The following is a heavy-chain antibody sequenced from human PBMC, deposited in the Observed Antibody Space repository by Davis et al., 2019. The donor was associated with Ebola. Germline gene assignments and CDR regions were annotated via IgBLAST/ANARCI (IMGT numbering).Heavy chain of an antibody. V-gene: IGHV3-48*04. CDR3: AKTRTYCSCMDV. Sequence: GESLKISCAASGFTFSSYGMNWVRQAPGKGLEWVSYISSSGSTIYYADSVKGRFTISRDNAKNSLYLQMNSLRAEDTAVYYCAKTRTYCSCMDVWGQGTTVTVSS. D-gene: IGHD2-15*01. CDR1: GFTFSSYG. CDR2: ISSSGSTI. J-gene: IGHJ6*02.